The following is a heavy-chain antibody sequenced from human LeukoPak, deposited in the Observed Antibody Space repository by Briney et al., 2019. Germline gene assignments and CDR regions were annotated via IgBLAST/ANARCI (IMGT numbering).Heavy chain of an antibody. V-gene: IGHV1-69*04. Sequence: SVKVSCKASGGTFSSYTISWVRQAPGQGLEWMGRIIPILGIANYAQKFQGRVTITADKSTSTAYVELSSLRSEDTAVYYCARETDFWSGHYYFDYWGQGTLVTVSS. CDR1: GGTFSSYT. D-gene: IGHD3-3*01. J-gene: IGHJ4*02. CDR2: IIPILGIA. CDR3: ARETDFWSGHYYFDY.